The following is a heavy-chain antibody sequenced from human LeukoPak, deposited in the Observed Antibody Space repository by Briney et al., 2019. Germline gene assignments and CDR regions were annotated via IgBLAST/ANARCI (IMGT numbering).Heavy chain of an antibody. J-gene: IGHJ4*02. CDR1: GFTFSSYA. Sequence: GGSLRLSCAASGFTFSSYAMSWVRQAPGKGLEWVSAISGSGGSTYYADSVKGRFTISRDNSKNTLYLQMNSLGAEDTAVYYCAKDRLTGTIPRYFDYWGQGTLVTVSS. CDR2: ISGSGGST. V-gene: IGHV3-23*01. D-gene: IGHD1-7*01. CDR3: AKDRLTGTIPRYFDY.